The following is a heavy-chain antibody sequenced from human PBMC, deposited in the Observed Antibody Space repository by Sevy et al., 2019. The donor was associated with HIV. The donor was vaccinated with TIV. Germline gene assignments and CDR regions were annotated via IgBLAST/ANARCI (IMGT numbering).Heavy chain of an antibody. CDR1: GFTFAKYS. CDR2: FSFGCGRI. Sequence: GGSLRLSCAASGFTFAKYSMSWVRQAPGKGLEWVSTFSFGCGRINYADSVKGRFTISRYDSKNTLFLQMNSLRAEDTDKYFCAREGCTQPHDYWGQGTLVTVSS. V-gene: IGHV3-23*01. J-gene: IGHJ4*02. D-gene: IGHD2-8*01. CDR3: AREGCTQPHDY.